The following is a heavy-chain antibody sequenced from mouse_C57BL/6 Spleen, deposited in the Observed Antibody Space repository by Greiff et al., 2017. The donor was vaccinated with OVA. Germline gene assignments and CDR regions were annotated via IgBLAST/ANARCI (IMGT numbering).Heavy chain of an antibody. V-gene: IGHV1-22*01. D-gene: IGHD2-2*01. Sequence: VQLQQSGPELVKPGASVEMSCKASGYTFTDYYMHWVKQSHGKSLEWIGYINPNNGGTSYNQKFKGKATLTANKSSSTAYMELRSLTSEDSAVYYSARRGLPQYDAMDYWGQGTSVTGSS. CDR2: INPNNGGT. CDR1: GYTFTDYY. CDR3: ARRGLPQYDAMDY. J-gene: IGHJ4*01.